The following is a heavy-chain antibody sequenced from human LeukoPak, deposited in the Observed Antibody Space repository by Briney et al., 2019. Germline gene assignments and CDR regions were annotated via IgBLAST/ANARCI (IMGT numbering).Heavy chain of an antibody. V-gene: IGHV3-23*01. CDR3: AKGAAVIFGVVYNWFDP. CDR2: IGGSGGST. CDR1: GFTFSSYA. Sequence: PGGSLRLSCAASGFTFSSYAMSWVRQAPGKGLEWVSAIGGSGGSTYYADSVKGRFTISRDNSKNTLYLQMNSLRAEDTAVYYCAKGAAVIFGVVYNWFDPWGQGTLVTVSS. D-gene: IGHD3-3*01. J-gene: IGHJ5*02.